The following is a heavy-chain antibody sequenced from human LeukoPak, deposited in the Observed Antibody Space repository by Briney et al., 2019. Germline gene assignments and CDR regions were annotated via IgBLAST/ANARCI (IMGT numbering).Heavy chain of an antibody. D-gene: IGHD3-10*01. V-gene: IGHV3-23*01. CDR2: ISGSGGNT. CDR1: GFTFSSYA. CDR3: AKMKGITMVRGTFDY. J-gene: IGHJ4*02. Sequence: GGSLRLSCAASGFTFSSYAMTWVRQAPGKGLEWVSSISGSGGNTYYAGSVKGRFTFSRDNSKNTLYLQMSSLRAEDTAVYYCAKMKGITMVRGTFDYWGQGTLVTVSS.